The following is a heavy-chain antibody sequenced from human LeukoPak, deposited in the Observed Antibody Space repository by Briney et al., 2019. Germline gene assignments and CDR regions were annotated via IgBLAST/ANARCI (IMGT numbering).Heavy chain of an antibody. CDR3: ARLRRNSDKSGFYYYYDY. V-gene: IGHV3-21*06. J-gene: IGHJ4*02. Sequence: GGSLRLSCAASGLTFSSFSFNWVRQGPGKGLEWVSSINTVASYIYYADSVKGRFTISRDNAKNSLYLQMNSLRAEDTGVYYCARLRRNSDKSGFYYYYDYWDQGTLVTVSS. D-gene: IGHD3-22*01. CDR2: INTVASYI. CDR1: GLTFSSFS.